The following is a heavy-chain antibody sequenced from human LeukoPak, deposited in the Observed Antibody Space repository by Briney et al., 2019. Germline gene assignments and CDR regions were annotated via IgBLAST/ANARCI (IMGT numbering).Heavy chain of an antibody. J-gene: IGHJ3*01. CDR2: IYPGDSDT. V-gene: IGHV5-51*03. CDR3: ATARPHRGFDV. CDR1: GYSFTSYW. Sequence: GESLKISCKGSGYSFTSYWIGWVRQMPGKGLEWMGIIYPGDSDTRYSPSFQGQVTISADKSISTAYLQWSSLKASDTAMYFCATARPHRGFDVCGQGTMVTVSS.